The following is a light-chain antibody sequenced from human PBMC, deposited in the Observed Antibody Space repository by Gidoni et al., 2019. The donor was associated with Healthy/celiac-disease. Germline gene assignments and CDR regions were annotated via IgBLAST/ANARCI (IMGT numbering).Light chain of an antibody. J-gene: IGKJ4*01. CDR3: LQDYNYPRT. CDR2: AAS. Sequence: AIQMTHSPSSLSTSVGDRVTITCRASQGIRNDLGWYQQKPGKAPKLLIYAASSLQSGVPSRFSGSGSGTDFTLTISSLQPEDFATYYCLQDYNYPRTFGGGTKVEIK. V-gene: IGKV1-6*01. CDR1: QGIRND.